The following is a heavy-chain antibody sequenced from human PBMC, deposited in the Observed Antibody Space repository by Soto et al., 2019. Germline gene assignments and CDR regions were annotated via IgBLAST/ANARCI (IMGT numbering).Heavy chain of an antibody. Sequence: QVQLVESGGGVVQPGRSLRLSCAASGFTFSSYAMHWVRQAPGKGLEWVAVISYDGNNKYYADSVKGRFTISRDNSKNTLYLQMNSLRAEDTAVYYCARSGDLVVVTAFDAFDIWGQGTMVTVSS. CDR2: ISYDGNNK. V-gene: IGHV3-30-3*01. CDR3: ARSGDLVVVTAFDAFDI. D-gene: IGHD2-21*02. CDR1: GFTFSSYA. J-gene: IGHJ3*02.